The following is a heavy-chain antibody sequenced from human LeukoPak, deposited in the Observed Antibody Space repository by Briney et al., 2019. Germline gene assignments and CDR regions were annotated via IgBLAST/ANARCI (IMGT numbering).Heavy chain of an antibody. CDR1: GYTLTDYY. J-gene: IGHJ4*02. CDR2: INPSGGST. V-gene: IGHV1-46*01. D-gene: IGHD4-23*01. CDR3: ARDYGGNPSLFDY. Sequence: ASVKVSCKASGYTLTDYYMHWVRQAPGQGLEWMGIINPSGGSTTYAQKFQGRVTMTRDTSTSTVYMELSSLRSEDTAVYYCARDYGGNPSLFDYWGQGTLVTVSS.